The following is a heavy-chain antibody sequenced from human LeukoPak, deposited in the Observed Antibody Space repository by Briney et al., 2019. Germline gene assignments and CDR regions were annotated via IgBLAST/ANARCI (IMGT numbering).Heavy chain of an antibody. D-gene: IGHD3-22*01. J-gene: IGHJ5*02. CDR2: VRHSGST. CDR1: GESITAYY. V-gene: IGHV4-34*10. Sequence: QTSETLSLTCAVYGESITAYYWTWIRQPPGKRLEWIGEVRHSGSTNYNPSLKSRVTMSADTSKNQLSLKLSSVTAADTAVYYCSRPYYYDSRIDPWGQGTLVTVSS. CDR3: SRPYYYDSRIDP.